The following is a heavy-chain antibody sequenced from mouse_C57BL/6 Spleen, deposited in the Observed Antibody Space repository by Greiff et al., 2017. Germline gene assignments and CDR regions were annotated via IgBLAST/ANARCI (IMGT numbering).Heavy chain of an antibody. CDR2: ISSGGSYT. V-gene: IGHV5-6*01. CDR3: AREVNY. Sequence: EVMLVESGGDLVKPGGSLKLSCAASGFTFSSYGMSWVRQTPDKRLEWVATISSGGSYTYYPDSVKGRFTISRDNAKNTLYLQMSSPKSEDTAMYYCAREVNYWGQGTTLTVAS. J-gene: IGHJ2*01. CDR1: GFTFSSYG.